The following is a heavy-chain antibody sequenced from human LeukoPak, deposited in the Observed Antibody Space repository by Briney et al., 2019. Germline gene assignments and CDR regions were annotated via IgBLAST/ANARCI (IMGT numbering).Heavy chain of an antibody. CDR1: GFTFSSYA. V-gene: IGHV3-23*01. CDR2: ISSSGGST. CDR3: AKGHYVVTPLPIDY. Sequence: PGGSLRLSCTASGFTFSSYAMSWVRQAPGKGLEWVSAISSSGGSTYYADSVKGRFTISRDNSKNTLYLQMNSLRAEDTAVYYCAKGHYVVTPLPIDYWVQGTLVTVSS. J-gene: IGHJ4*02. D-gene: IGHD3-10*02.